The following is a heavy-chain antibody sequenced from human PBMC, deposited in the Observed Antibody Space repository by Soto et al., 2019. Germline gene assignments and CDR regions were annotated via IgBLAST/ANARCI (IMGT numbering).Heavy chain of an antibody. CDR3: ASRHSSPYFDY. CDR1: GGSISSGDYY. V-gene: IGHV4-30-4*01. J-gene: IGHJ4*02. CDR2: IYYSGST. Sequence: QVQLQESGPGLVKPSQTLSLTCTVSGGSISSGDYYWSWIRQPPGKGLEWIGSIYYSGSTYYNPSLKSRVTISVDPSKNPFSLKLNSVTAADTAVYYCASRHSSPYFDYWGQGTLVTVSS. D-gene: IGHD6-13*01.